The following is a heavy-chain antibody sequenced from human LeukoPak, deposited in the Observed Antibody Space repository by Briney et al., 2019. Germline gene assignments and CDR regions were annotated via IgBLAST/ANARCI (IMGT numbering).Heavy chain of an antibody. CDR3: AELGITMIGGV. V-gene: IGHV3-7*01. D-gene: IGHD3-10*02. CDR2: IKQDGGEI. CDR1: GFTFSSYW. Sequence: GGSLRLSCAASGFTFSSYWTSWVRQAPGKGLEWVANIKQDGGEIYYVDSVKGRFTISRDNAKNSLYLQMNSLRAEDTAVYYCAELGITMIGGVWGKGTTVTISS. J-gene: IGHJ6*04.